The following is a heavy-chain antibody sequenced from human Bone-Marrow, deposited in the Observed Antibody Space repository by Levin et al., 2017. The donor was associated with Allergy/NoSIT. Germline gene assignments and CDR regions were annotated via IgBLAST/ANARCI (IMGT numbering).Heavy chain of an antibody. CDR3: ARDCSGGSCILGGAFDI. CDR1: GFTFSSYG. Sequence: PGGSLRLSCAASGFTFSSYGMHWVRQAPGKGLEWVAVIWYDGSNKYYADSVKGRFTISRDNSKNTLYLQMNSLRAEDTAVYYCARDCSGGSCILGGAFDIWGQGTMVTVSS. D-gene: IGHD2-15*01. J-gene: IGHJ3*02. V-gene: IGHV3-33*01. CDR2: IWYDGSNK.